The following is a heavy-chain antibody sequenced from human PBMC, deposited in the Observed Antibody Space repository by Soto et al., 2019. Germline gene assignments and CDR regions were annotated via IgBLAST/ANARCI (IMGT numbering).Heavy chain of an antibody. V-gene: IGHV1-69*13. Sequence: SLKVSCKASGGTFSSYAISWVRQAPGQGLEWMGGIIPIFGTANYAQKFQGRVTITADESTSTAYMELSSLRSEDTAVYYCADDSSGYQYFDYWGQGTLVTVSS. D-gene: IGHD3-22*01. J-gene: IGHJ4*02. CDR1: GGTFSSYA. CDR3: ADDSSGYQYFDY. CDR2: IIPIFGTA.